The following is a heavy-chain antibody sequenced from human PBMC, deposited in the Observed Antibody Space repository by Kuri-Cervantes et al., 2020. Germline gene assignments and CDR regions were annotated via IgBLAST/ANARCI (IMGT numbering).Heavy chain of an antibody. V-gene: IGHV4-34*01. CDR3: ARGRARYCSGGSCFHNRYYFDY. CDR2: INHSVST. J-gene: IGHJ4*02. CDR1: GGSFSGYY. Sequence: SQTPSLTCAVYGGSFSGYYWSWIRQPPGKGLGWIGEINHSVSTNYNPSLKSRVTISVDKSKNQFSLKLSSVTAADTAVYYCARGRARYCSGGSCFHNRYYFDYWGQGTLVTVSS. D-gene: IGHD2-15*01.